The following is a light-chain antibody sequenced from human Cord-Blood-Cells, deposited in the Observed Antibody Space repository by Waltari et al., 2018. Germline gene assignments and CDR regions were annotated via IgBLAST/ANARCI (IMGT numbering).Light chain of an antibody. J-gene: IGKJ4*01. CDR3: QQHNSYPLT. CDR2: AAS. Sequence: THSPSSPSASAGDRVAITCRASQGISSYLVWYHQKPGKAPKLLIYAASNLESGVPSRFSGSGSGTEFTLTISSLQPEDFATYYCQQHNSYPLTFGGGTKVEIK. CDR1: QGISSY. V-gene: IGKV1-9*01.